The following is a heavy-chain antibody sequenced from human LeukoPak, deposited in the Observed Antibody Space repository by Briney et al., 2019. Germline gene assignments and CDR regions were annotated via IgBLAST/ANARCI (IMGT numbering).Heavy chain of an antibody. CDR1: GFTASNNY. V-gene: IGHV3-53*01. CDR3: AREDYGLHAFDI. J-gene: IGHJ3*02. Sequence: PGGSLRLSCAASGFTASNNYMSWVRQAPGKVLEWVLVIYSGGSTYYADSVKGRFTISRDNSKNTLYLQMNSLRAEDTAVYYCAREDYGLHAFDIWGQGTMVTVSS. D-gene: IGHD4-17*01. CDR2: IYSGGST.